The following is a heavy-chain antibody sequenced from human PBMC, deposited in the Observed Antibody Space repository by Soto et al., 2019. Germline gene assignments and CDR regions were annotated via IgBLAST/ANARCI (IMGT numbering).Heavy chain of an antibody. V-gene: IGHV4-4*02. D-gene: IGHD3-3*02. CDR2: ISHSGST. Sequence: TYAVSGGIMRRNHWWIWVRQPPRKGLEWIGQISHSGSTNYNPSLTSRVNKSVDKSKNHFSLKLTSVTAADTAVYYCAARHFWSGPWTDTSLDHWAQGPLGTV. J-gene: IGHJ1*01. CDR1: GGIMRRNHW. CDR3: AARHFWSGPWTDTSLDH.